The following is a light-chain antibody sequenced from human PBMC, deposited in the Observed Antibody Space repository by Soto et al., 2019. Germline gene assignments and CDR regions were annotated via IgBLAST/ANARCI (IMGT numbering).Light chain of an antibody. J-gene: IGLJ2*01. V-gene: IGLV2-8*01. CDR2: EVS. CDR3: SSYAGRSVV. CDR1: SSDVGAYNF. Sequence: QSALTQPPSAYGSPGQSVTISCTGTSSDVGAYNFVSWFQQHPGRAPKLMIYEVSKRPSGVPDRFSGSKSGNTASLTVSGLQAEDEADYFCSSYAGRSVVFGGGTQLTVL.